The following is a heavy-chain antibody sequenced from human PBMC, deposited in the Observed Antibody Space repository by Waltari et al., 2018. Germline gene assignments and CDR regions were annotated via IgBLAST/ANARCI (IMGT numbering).Heavy chain of an antibody. V-gene: IGHV3-23*01. Sequence: EVQLLESGGGLVQPGGSLRLSCAASGFTFSSYAMSWVRQAPGKGLEWVSAISGSGGSTYYADSVKGRFTISRDNSKNTLYLQMNSRRAEDTAVYYCAKGVTYYDFWSGYYVPWYFDYWGQGTLVTVSS. CDR2: ISGSGGST. CDR3: AKGVTYYDFWSGYYVPWYFDY. CDR1: GFTFSSYA. D-gene: IGHD3-3*01. J-gene: IGHJ4*02.